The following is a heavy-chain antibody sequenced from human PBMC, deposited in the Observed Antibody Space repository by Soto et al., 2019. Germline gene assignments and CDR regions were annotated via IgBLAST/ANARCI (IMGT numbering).Heavy chain of an antibody. CDR3: ASQTRQDGDYVSQYYYYYMDV. V-gene: IGHV5-51*01. CDR2: IYPGDSDT. D-gene: IGHD4-17*01. Sequence: GESLKISCKGSGYSFTSYWIGWVRQMPGKGLEWMGIIYPGDSDTRYSPSFQGQVTISADKSISTAYLQWSSLKASDTAMYYCASQTRQDGDYVSQYYYYYMDVWGKGTTVTVSS. J-gene: IGHJ6*03. CDR1: GYSFTSYW.